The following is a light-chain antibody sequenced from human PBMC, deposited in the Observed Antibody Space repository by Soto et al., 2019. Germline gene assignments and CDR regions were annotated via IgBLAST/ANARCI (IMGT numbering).Light chain of an antibody. Sequence: EIVLTQSPGTLSLSPGERATLSCRASQSVSSSYLAWYQQKPGQAPRLLIYGASSRATGIPDRFSGSGSGTEFTLTISSLQPDDFATYYCQHRGTFGQGTKVEIK. J-gene: IGKJ1*01. CDR1: QSVSSSY. V-gene: IGKV3-20*01. CDR2: GAS. CDR3: QHRGT.